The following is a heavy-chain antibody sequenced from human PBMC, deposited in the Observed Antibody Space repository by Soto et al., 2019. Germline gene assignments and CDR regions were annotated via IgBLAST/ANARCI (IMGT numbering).Heavy chain of an antibody. Sequence: QVQLVQSGAEVKKPGSSVKVSCKASGGTFSSYTFIWVRQAPGQGLEWMGRIIPIIGKATSAQNFQGRVTIPAYKSTSTANLELRRLRSEASAAFYCAMRVNAINQEAAISVDWGQGALVTVSS. CDR3: AMRVNAINQEAAISVD. CDR2: IIPIIGKA. V-gene: IGHV1-69*02. J-gene: IGHJ4*02. D-gene: IGHD2-21*01. CDR1: GGTFSSYT.